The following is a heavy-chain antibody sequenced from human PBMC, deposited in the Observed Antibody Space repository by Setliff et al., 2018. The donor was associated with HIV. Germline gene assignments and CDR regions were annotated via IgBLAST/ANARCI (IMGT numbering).Heavy chain of an antibody. V-gene: IGHV1-18*04. CDR3: ARLHPGGYDPYYYNYYMDV. J-gene: IGHJ6*03. CDR2: ISPYNDYT. Sequence: ASVKVSCKTSGYTFINYGITWVRQAPGQGLEWMGWISPYNDYTNYEQSLQGRVRMTTDTSTRTAYMDLRSLRSNDTAVYYCARLHPGGYDPYYYNYYMDVWGRGTTVTVSS. CDR1: GYTFINYG. D-gene: IGHD5-12*01.